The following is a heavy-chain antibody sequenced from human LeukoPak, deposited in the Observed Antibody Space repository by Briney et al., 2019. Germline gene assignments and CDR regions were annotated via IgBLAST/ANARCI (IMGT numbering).Heavy chain of an antibody. D-gene: IGHD3-3*01. V-gene: IGHV3-33*01. CDR1: GFTFTNFG. CDR2: IWYDGSNK. Sequence: PGGSLRLSCAASGFTFTNFGFHWVRQAPGKGLEWVAVIWYDGSNKYYADSVKDRFTISRDNSKNTLYLQMDSLRAEDTAVYYCARDLRFYFDCWGQGTLVTVSS. J-gene: IGHJ4*02. CDR3: ARDLRFYFDC.